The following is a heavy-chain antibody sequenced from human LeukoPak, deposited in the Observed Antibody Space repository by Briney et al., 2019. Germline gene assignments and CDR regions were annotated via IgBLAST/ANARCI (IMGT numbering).Heavy chain of an antibody. Sequence: GGSLRLSCAASGFTVSSNYMSWVRQAPGKGLEWVAVISYDGSNKYYADSVKGRFTISRDNSKNTLYLQMNSLRAEDTAVYYCAREIMITFGGRSFDIWGQGTMVTVSS. J-gene: IGHJ3*02. CDR3: AREIMITFGGRSFDI. D-gene: IGHD3-16*01. V-gene: IGHV3-30-3*01. CDR1: GFTVSSNY. CDR2: ISYDGSNK.